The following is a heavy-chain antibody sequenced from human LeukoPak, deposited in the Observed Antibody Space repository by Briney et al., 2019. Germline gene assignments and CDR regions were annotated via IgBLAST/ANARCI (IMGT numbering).Heavy chain of an antibody. CDR2: ISAYNGNT. V-gene: IGHV1-18*01. Sequence: GASVKVSCKASGYTFTSYGISWVRQAPGQGLEWMGWISAYNGNTNYAQKLQGRVTMTRDTSISTAYMELSRLRSDDTAVYYCARVGGDSDYMDVWGKGTTVTVSS. CDR3: ARVGGDSDYMDV. J-gene: IGHJ6*03. D-gene: IGHD2-21*02. CDR1: GYTFTSYG.